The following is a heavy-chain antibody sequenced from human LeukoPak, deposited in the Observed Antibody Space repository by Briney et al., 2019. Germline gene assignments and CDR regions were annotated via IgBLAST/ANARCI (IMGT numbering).Heavy chain of an antibody. CDR2: IYFTGST. CDR1: GGSISSSSYY. J-gene: IGHJ5*02. D-gene: IGHD5-24*01. Sequence: SETLSLTCTVSGGSISSSSYYWGWIRQPPGKGLEWIGSIYFTGSTYYNPSLKSRVTISVDTSKKQFSLKLSSVTAADTAVYYCARDEMNWFDPWGQGTLVTVSS. CDR3: ARDEMNWFDP. V-gene: IGHV4-39*07.